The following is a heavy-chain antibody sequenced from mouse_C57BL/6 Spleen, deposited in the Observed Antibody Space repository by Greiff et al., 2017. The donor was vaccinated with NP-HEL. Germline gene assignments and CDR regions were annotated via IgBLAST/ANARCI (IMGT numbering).Heavy chain of an antibody. J-gene: IGHJ1*03. V-gene: IGHV5-17*01. CDR2: ISSGSSTI. D-gene: IGHD2-1*01. Sequence: EVQRVESGGGLVKPGGSLKLSCAASGFTFSDYGMHWVRQAPEKGLEWVAYISSGSSTIYYADTVKGRFTISRDNAKNTLFLQMTSLRSEDTAMYYCARGVYGNYGWYFDVWGTGTTVTVSS. CDR3: ARGVYGNYGWYFDV. CDR1: GFTFSDYG.